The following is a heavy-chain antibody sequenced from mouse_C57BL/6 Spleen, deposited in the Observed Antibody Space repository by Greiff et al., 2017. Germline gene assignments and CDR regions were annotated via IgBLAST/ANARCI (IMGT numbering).Heavy chain of an antibody. CDR2: IDPSDSYT. J-gene: IGHJ2*01. V-gene: IGHV1-69*01. CDR3: ARSLIYDGSYYFDY. CDR1: GYTFTSYW. D-gene: IGHD2-3*01. Sequence: QVQLQQPGAELVMPGASVKLSCKASGYTFTSYWMHWVKQRPGPGLEWIGEIDPSDSYTNYNQKFKGKSTLTVDKSSSTAYIQLSSLTSEDSAVYYCARSLIYDGSYYFDYWGQGTTLTVSS.